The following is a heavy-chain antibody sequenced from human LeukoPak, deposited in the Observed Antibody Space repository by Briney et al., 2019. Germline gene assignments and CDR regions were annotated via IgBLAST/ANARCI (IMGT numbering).Heavy chain of an antibody. J-gene: IGHJ4*02. CDR1: VYILSELS. Sequence: GASVKVSCKVSVYILSELSMHWVRPAPGKGHEWMGGFDPEDDERIYAQKFQGRVTMTEDTSTDTAYMEMSSLRSEDTAVYYCATELRSGYFDYWGQGTLVTVSS. CDR3: ATELRSGYFDY. D-gene: IGHD3-22*01. CDR2: FDPEDDER. V-gene: IGHV1-24*01.